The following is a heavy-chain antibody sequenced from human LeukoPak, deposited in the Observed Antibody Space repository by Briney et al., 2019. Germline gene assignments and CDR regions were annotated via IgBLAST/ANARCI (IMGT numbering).Heavy chain of an antibody. CDR3: ARANDYYDSSGYYFKYYFDY. CDR2: ISYDGSNK. J-gene: IGHJ4*02. D-gene: IGHD3-22*01. V-gene: IGHV3-30*03. Sequence: GRSLRLSCAASGFTFSSYGMHWVRQAPGKGLEWVAVISYDGSNKYYVDSVKGRFTISRDNAKNSLYLQMNSLRAEDTAVYYCARANDYYDSSGYYFKYYFDYWGQGTLVTVSS. CDR1: GFTFSSYG.